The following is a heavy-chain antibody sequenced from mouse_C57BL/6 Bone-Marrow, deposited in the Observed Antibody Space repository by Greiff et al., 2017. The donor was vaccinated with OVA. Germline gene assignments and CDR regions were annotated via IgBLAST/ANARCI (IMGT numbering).Heavy chain of an antibody. J-gene: IGHJ2*01. CDR2: IHPYSGST. Sequence: QVQLQQPGAELVKPGASVKLSCKASGYTFTSYWMHWVKQRPGQGLEWIGMIHPYSGSTNYNEKFKSKATLTVDKSSSTAYMQLSSLTSEDSAVYYCAREGYDYPYYFDYWGQGTTLTVSA. CDR3: AREGYDYPYYFDY. CDR1: GYTFTSYW. V-gene: IGHV1-64*01. D-gene: IGHD2-4*01.